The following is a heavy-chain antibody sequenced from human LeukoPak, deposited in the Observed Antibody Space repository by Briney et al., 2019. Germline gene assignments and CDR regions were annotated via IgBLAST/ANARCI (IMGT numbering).Heavy chain of an antibody. CDR2: ISGSGSTT. D-gene: IGHD3-22*01. CDR3: ARGITMIVDGFDY. V-gene: IGHV3-23*01. Sequence: GGSLRLSCSASGFIFSTYGMSWVRQAPGKGLEWVISISGSGSTTFYADSVKGRFTISRDNSKNTLYLQMNSLRAEDTAVYYCARGITMIVDGFDYWGQGTLVTVSS. J-gene: IGHJ4*02. CDR1: GFIFSTYG.